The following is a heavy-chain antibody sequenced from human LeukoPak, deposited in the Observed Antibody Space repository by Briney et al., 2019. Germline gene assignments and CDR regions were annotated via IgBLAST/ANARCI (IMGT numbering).Heavy chain of an antibody. CDR1: GGSVSSDY. CDR3: ARLYGSGSHYDYYYYGMDV. D-gene: IGHD3-10*01. Sequence: SETLSLTCTVSGGSVSSDYWSWTRQPPGKGLEWIGYIYYSGRTNYHPSLKSRVTISVNTSKNQYSLKLSSVTAADTAVYYCARLYGSGSHYDYYYYGMDVWGQGTTVTVSS. V-gene: IGHV4-59*08. CDR2: IYYSGRT. J-gene: IGHJ6*02.